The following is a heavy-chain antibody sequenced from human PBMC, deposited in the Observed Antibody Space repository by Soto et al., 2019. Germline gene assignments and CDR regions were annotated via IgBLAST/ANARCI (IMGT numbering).Heavy chain of an antibody. Sequence: GGSLRLSCAASGFTFSSYAMSWVRQAPGKGLEWVSAISGSGGSTHYADSVKGRFTISRDNSKNTLYLQMNSLRAEDTAVYYCAKDRWSGYSVHFDLWGRGTLVTVSS. D-gene: IGHD3-3*01. CDR2: ISGSGGST. V-gene: IGHV3-23*01. CDR3: AKDRWSGYSVHFDL. CDR1: GFTFSSYA. J-gene: IGHJ2*01.